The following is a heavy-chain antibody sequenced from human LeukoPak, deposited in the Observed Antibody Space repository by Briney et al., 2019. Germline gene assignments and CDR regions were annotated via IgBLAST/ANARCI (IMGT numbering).Heavy chain of an antibody. D-gene: IGHD3-22*01. CDR2: IIPIFGTA. J-gene: IGHJ3*02. CDR3: ARDPRAYYYDSSGPDAFDI. V-gene: IGHV1-69*05. CDR1: GGTFSSYA. Sequence: SVKVSCKASGGTFSSYAISWVRQAPGQGLEWMGGIIPIFGTANYAQKFQGRVTITTDESTSTAYMELSSLRSEDTAVYYCARDPRAYYYDSSGPDAFDIWGQGTMVTVSS.